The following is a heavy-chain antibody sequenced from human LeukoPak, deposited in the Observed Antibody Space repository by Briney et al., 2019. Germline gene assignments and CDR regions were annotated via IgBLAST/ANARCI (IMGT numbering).Heavy chain of an antibody. V-gene: IGHV4-31*03. Sequence: PSQTLSLTCTVSGVSISSGGYYWSWIRQHPGKGLEWIGYIYYSGSTYYNPSLKSRFTISVDTSKNQFSLKLSSVTAADTAVYYCARASTVTTPYYYYYYGMDVWGQGTTVTVSS. CDR1: GVSISSGGYY. D-gene: IGHD4-17*01. CDR2: IYYSGST. J-gene: IGHJ6*02. CDR3: ARASTVTTPYYYYYYGMDV.